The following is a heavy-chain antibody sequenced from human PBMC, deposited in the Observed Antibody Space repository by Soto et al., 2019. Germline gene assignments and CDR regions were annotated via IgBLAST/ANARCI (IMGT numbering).Heavy chain of an antibody. J-gene: IGHJ6*03. D-gene: IGHD2-15*01. V-gene: IGHV3-9*01. CDR2: ISWHSGSI. CDR1: GFTFDDYA. Sequence: EVQLVESGGGLVQPGRSLRLSCAASGFTFDDYAMHWVRQAPGKGLEWVSGISWHSGSIGYADSVKGRFTISRDNAKNSLYLQMNSLSAEDTALYYCAKGSRCSGGSCYSGYYYYYMDVWGKGTTVTVSS. CDR3: AKGSRCSGGSCYSGYYYYYMDV.